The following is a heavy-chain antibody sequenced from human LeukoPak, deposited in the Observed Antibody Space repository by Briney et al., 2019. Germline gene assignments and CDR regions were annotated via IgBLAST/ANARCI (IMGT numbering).Heavy chain of an antibody. D-gene: IGHD2-21*01. CDR3: AKDFRIGYSAHFDY. Sequence: GGSLRLSCAASGFTFSSYAMSWVRQAPGKGLEWVSVISGSGGTTYYADSVKGRFSISRDNSKNTLYLQMDSLRGEDTAVYYCAKDFRIGYSAHFDYWGQGALVTVSS. V-gene: IGHV3-23*01. CDR2: ISGSGGTT. J-gene: IGHJ4*02. CDR1: GFTFSSYA.